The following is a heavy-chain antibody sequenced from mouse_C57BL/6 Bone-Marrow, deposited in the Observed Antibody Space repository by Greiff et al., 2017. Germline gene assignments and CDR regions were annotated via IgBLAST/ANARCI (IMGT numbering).Heavy chain of an antibody. CDR2: IYPGGGYT. D-gene: IGHD1-1*01. CDR3: ARKNGSGAMDY. J-gene: IGHJ4*01. Sequence: VKLMESGAELVRPGTSVKMSCKASGYTFTNYWIGWAKQRPGHGLEWIGDIYPGGGYTNYNEKFKGKATLTADTSSSTAYMQFSSLTSEDSAIYYCARKNGSGAMDYWGQGTSVTVSS. CDR1: GYTFTNYW. V-gene: IGHV1-63*01.